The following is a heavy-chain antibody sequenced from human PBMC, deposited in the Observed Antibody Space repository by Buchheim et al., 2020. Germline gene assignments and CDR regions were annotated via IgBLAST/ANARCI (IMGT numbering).Heavy chain of an antibody. V-gene: IGHV4-34*01. J-gene: IGHJ2*01. CDR3: ARSWSSRYFDL. CDR2: IYHSGST. Sequence: QVQLQQWGAGLLKPSETLSLTCAVYGGSSSDYYWSWIRQPPGKGLEWIAEIYHSGSTDYNPSLKSRVTISVDTSKNQFFLKLSSVTAADTAVYYCARSWSSRYFDLWGRGTL. CDR1: GGSSSDYY.